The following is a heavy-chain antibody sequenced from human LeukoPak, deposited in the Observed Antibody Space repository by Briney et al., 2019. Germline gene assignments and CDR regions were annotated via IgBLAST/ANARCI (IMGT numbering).Heavy chain of an antibody. V-gene: IGHV3-48*03. CDR1: GFTFSSYE. CDR3: ARVYYYDSSGYYYSVAKDDAFDI. J-gene: IGHJ3*02. Sequence: GGSLRLSCAASGFTFSSYEMNWVRQAPGKGLEWVSYISSSGSTIYYADSVKGRFTISRDNAKNSLYLQMNSLRAEDTAVYYCARVYYYDSSGYYYSVAKDDAFDIWGQGTMVTVST. D-gene: IGHD3-22*01. CDR2: ISSSGSTI.